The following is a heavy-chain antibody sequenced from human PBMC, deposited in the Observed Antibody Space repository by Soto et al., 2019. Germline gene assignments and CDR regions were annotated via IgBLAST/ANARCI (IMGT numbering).Heavy chain of an antibody. J-gene: IGHJ5*02. CDR3: AKDKWSQAHAGFDP. V-gene: IGHV3-30*18. Sequence: GGSLRLSCAASGFTFSSYGMHWVRQAPGKGLEWVAVISYDGSNKYYADSVKGRFTISRDNSKNTLYLQMNSLRAEDTAVYYCAKDKWSQAHAGFDPWGQGTLVTVS. D-gene: IGHD2-15*01. CDR1: GFTFSSYG. CDR2: ISYDGSNK.